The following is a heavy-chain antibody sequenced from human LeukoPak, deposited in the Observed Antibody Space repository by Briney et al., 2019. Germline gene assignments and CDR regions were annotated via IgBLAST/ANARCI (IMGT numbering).Heavy chain of an antibody. J-gene: IGHJ3*02. V-gene: IGHV3-66*01. CDR1: GFSVNTNY. Sequence: GGSLRLSRAASGFSVNTNYMTWVRQAPGKGLEWVSVLYSGGGAYYADSVKDRFTISRDYSQNTLLLQMNSLRAEDTALYYCARGKTSDDIIEDAFDIWGQGTMVAVSS. CDR3: ARGKTSDDIIEDAFDI. CDR2: LYSGGGA. D-gene: IGHD3-9*01.